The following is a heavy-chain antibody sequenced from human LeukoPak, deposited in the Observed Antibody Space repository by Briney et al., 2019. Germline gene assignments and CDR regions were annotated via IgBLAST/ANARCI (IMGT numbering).Heavy chain of an antibody. Sequence: SETLSLTCTVSGGSISSYYWSWIRQPPGKGLEWIGYIYYSGSTNYNPSLKSRVTISVDTSKNQFPLKLSSVTAADTAVYYCAREGFAFDTWGQGTMVTVPS. V-gene: IGHV4-59*01. CDR2: IYYSGST. CDR1: GGSISSYY. CDR3: AREGFAFDT. J-gene: IGHJ3*02.